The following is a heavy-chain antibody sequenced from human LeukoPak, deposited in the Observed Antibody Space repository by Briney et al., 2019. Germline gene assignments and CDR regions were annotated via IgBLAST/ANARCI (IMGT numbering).Heavy chain of an antibody. Sequence: PGGSLRLSCAASGFTFSDYSMSWVRQAPGTGLEWVSTIRKTGGDTYYADSVKGRFTISRDNSKNTLDLQMDSLRAEDTAVYYCVKGSYTTPFDPWGQGTLVRVSS. CDR1: GFTFSDYS. J-gene: IGHJ5*02. D-gene: IGHD2-2*02. CDR3: VKGSYTTPFDP. CDR2: IRKTGGDT. V-gene: IGHV3-23*01.